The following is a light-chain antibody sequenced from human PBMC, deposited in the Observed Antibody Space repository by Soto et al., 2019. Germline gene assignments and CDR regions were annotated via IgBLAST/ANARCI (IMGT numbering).Light chain of an antibody. CDR1: QSVSDF. Sequence: LTQSAASLSLSPADRATLVCRAGQSVSDFVAWYRQQPSQAPRLLISGASSRAAGIPDRIGGSGSGTDFTLTISRLEPEDLAVYYCQQYGSSPTFGQGTRLEIK. V-gene: IGKV3-20*01. CDR2: GAS. CDR3: QQYGSSPT. J-gene: IGKJ5*01.